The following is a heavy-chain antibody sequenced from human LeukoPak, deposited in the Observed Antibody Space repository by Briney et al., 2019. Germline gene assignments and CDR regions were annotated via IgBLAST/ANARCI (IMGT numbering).Heavy chain of an antibody. Sequence: SVKVSCKASGGTFSSYAISWVRQAPGQGLEWMGGIIPIFGTANYAQKFQGRVTITTDESTSTAYMELSSLRSEDTAVYYCARGTDYSNRHRRGFAFDIWGQGTMVTVSS. J-gene: IGHJ3*02. CDR3: ARGTDYSNRHRRGFAFDI. V-gene: IGHV1-69*05. D-gene: IGHD4-11*01. CDR2: IIPIFGTA. CDR1: GGTFSSYA.